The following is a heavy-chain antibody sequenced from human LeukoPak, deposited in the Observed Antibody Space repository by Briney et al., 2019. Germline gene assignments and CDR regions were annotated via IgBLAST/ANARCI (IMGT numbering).Heavy chain of an antibody. V-gene: IGHV7-4-1*02. Sequence: ASVKVSCKASGYTFTSYAMNWVRQAPGQGLEWMGWINTNTGNPTYAQGFTGRFVFSLDTSVSTAYLQISSLKAEDTAVYYCASPVPFRGYSGYDPYYYYGMDVWGQGTTVTVSS. CDR3: ASPVPFRGYSGYDPYYYYGMDV. D-gene: IGHD5-12*01. J-gene: IGHJ6*02. CDR1: GYTFTSYA. CDR2: INTNTGNP.